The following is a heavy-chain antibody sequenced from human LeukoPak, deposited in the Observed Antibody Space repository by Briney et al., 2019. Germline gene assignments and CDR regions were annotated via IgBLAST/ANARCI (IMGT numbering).Heavy chain of an antibody. V-gene: IGHV3-21*01. D-gene: IGHD2-15*01. CDR3: ARDGIVALGATGMDV. Sequence: GGSLRLSCAASGFTFSSYSMNWVRQAPGKGLEWVSSISSSSSYIYYADSVKGRITISRDNAKNSLYLQMNSLRAEDTAVYYCARDGIVALGATGMDVWGQGTTVTVSS. CDR2: ISSSSSYI. CDR1: GFTFSSYS. J-gene: IGHJ6*02.